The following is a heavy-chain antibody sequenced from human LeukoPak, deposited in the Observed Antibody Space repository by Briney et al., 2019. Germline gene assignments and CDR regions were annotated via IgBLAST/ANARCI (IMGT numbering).Heavy chain of an antibody. CDR1: VNTFTGYY. D-gene: IGHD2-15*01. V-gene: IGHV1-2*02. CDR3: ARAGVVTATAQPMDY. CDR2: INPNSGGT. Sequence: ASVNVSCKASVNTFTGYYMHWVRQTPGQGLEWMGWINPNSGGTNYASKFQGRVTMTRDTSISTAYMELSRLRSDDTAMYYCARAGVVTATAQPMDYWGQGTLVTVSS. J-gene: IGHJ4*02.